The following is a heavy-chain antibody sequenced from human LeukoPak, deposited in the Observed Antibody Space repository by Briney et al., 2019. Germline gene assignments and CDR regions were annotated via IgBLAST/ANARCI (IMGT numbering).Heavy chain of an antibody. CDR1: GYSFSSYG. V-gene: IGHV1-18*01. CDR3: ARGGWQQLALDY. D-gene: IGHD6-13*01. CDR2: ISAYNGNT. J-gene: IGHJ4*02. Sequence: ASVKVSCKASGYSFSSYGISWVRRAPGQGLEWMGWISAYNGNTNYAQKPQGRVTMTTDTSTSTAYMELRSLRSDDTAVYYCARGGWQQLALDYWGQGTLVTVSS.